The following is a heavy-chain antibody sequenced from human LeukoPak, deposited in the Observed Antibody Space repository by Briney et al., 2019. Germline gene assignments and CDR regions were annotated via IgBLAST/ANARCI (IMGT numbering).Heavy chain of an antibody. CDR3: ARPFYYDNNGGEGMDV. Sequence: PGGSLRLSCAASGFTFSTYSMNWARQAPGKGLEWVSSISSSGSYIYYADSVKGRFTISRDNAKNSLYLQMNSLRAEDTAVYYCARPFYYDNNGGEGMDVWGQGTTVTVSS. D-gene: IGHD3-22*01. CDR2: ISSSGSYI. J-gene: IGHJ6*02. CDR1: GFTFSTYS. V-gene: IGHV3-21*06.